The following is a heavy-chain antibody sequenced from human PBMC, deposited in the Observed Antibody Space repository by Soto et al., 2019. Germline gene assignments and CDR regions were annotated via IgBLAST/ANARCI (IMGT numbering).Heavy chain of an antibody. CDR3: AKGAGPPWFDP. V-gene: IGHV4-4*07. CDR2: ISVSGGT. J-gene: IGHJ5*02. Sequence: QVQLQESGPGLVKPSETLSLTCSVSGGSTSTYHWSWIRQPAGKGLEWIGRISVSGGTNYSPSHKSRVTMSLDTSKNQFSLKLTSVTAADTAVYYCAKGAGPPWFDPWGQGTLVTVSS. CDR1: GGSTSTYH.